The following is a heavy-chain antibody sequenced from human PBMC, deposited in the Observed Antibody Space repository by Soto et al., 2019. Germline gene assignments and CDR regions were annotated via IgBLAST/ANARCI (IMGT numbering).Heavy chain of an antibody. Sequence: EVQLLESGGGLVQPGGSLRLSCAASGFTFSRYAMNWVRQAPGKGLEWVSTISGGGANTYYADSVKGRFTISRDNSRNTLSLQMNSLRAEDSAVYYCSKDSGFYASGSYGRHWGQGTLVTVSS. CDR3: SKDSGFYASGSYGRH. J-gene: IGHJ4*02. V-gene: IGHV3-23*01. CDR2: ISGGGANT. D-gene: IGHD3-10*01. CDR1: GFTFSRYA.